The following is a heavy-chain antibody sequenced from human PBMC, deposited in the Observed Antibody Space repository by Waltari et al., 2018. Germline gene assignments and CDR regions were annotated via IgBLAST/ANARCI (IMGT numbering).Heavy chain of an antibody. CDR1: GGSISIHY. Sequence: QVQLQGAGPGVGKPSGTLSHACDVSGGSISIHYRSWIRQPPGKGLEWIVYIYYSGRNNYTPSLKSRFTISVDTSKNPFSLQLSSVTAADTAVYYCARCNSGRSYYFDYWGQGTLVTVSS. CDR2: IYYSGRN. D-gene: IGHD4-4*01. V-gene: IGHV4-59*11. J-gene: IGHJ4*02. CDR3: ARCNSGRSYYFDY.